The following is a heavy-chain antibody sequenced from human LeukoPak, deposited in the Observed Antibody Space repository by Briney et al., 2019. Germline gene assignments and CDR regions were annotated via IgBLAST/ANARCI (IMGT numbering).Heavy chain of an antibody. J-gene: IGHJ4*02. D-gene: IGHD3-10*01. CDR1: GYTFTSYA. Sequence: GASVKVSCKASGYTFTSYAMNWVRQAPGQGLEWMGIINPSGGSTSYAQKFQGRVTMTRDTSTSTVYMELSSLRSEDTAVYYCARDQFPYYSPYNFDYWGQGTLVTVSS. CDR2: INPSGGST. CDR3: ARDQFPYYSPYNFDY. V-gene: IGHV1-46*01.